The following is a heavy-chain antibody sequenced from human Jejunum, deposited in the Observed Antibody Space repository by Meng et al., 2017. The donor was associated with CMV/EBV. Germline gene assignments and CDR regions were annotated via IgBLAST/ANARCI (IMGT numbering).Heavy chain of an antibody. D-gene: IGHD4-11*01. J-gene: IGHJ4*02. Sequence: AASGLTFSAYTIHLVRQAPGKGLEWVAVVSYDGGNTYYADSVKGRFTISRDNSKNTLYLQVNSLRAEDTAVYFCAKEGYSNDLDYWGQGTLVTVSS. V-gene: IGHV3-30-3*01. CDR2: VSYDGGNT. CDR3: AKEGYSNDLDY. CDR1: GLTFSAYT.